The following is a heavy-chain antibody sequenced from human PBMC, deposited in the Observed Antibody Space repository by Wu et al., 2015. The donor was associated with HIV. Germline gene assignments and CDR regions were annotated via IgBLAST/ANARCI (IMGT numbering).Heavy chain of an antibody. CDR3: ARRSGXYLGY. V-gene: IGHV1-18*01. CDR2: INTYSGDT. CDR1: GYTFTGYQ. D-gene: IGHD1-26*01. J-gene: IGHJ4*02. Sequence: QVQLLQSGAEVKKPGASVKVSCKASGYTFTGYQIIWARQAPGQGLEWMGWINTYSGDTKYAQKLQGRVTMTTDTSTSTAYMELRSLRSDDTAVYYCARRSGXYLGYWGQGTLVTVSS.